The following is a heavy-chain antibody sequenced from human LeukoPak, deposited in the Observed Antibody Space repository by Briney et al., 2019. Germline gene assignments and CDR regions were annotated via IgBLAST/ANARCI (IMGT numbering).Heavy chain of an antibody. CDR1: GLTFSNYA. CDR2: IGGSGGT. V-gene: IGHV3-23*01. D-gene: IGHD4-17*01. J-gene: IGHJ1*01. Sequence: GGSLRLSCVVSGLTFSNYAMTWVRQASGRGLEWVSSIGGSGGTNYADSVRGRFTISRDNSRNTLYLQMNSLRAGDTAVYYCSRDPNGDYVGAFEFQRWGQGTLVTVSS. CDR3: SRDPNGDYVGAFEFQR.